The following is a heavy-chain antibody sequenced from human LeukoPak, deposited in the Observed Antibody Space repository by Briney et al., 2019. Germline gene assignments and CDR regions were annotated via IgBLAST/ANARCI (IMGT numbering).Heavy chain of an antibody. V-gene: IGHV3-23*01. Sequence: GGSLRLSCVASGFTFTKCAMSWIRQAPGRGLEWVAIITATGDTAYYADSVKGRFTISRDNSRNTVYMQMDSLRAEDTAIYYCAGDRNSDWYSPLDYWGQGSQVTVSP. CDR2: ITATGDTA. CDR1: GFTFTKCA. D-gene: IGHD6-19*01. CDR3: AGDRNSDWYSPLDY. J-gene: IGHJ4*02.